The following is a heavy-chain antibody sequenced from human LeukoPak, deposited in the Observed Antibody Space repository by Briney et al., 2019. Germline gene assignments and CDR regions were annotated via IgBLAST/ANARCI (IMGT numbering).Heavy chain of an antibody. CDR2: IRYDGSNK. CDR3: AKDRRAVPAARRLDY. Sequence: GGSLRLSCAASGFTFSSYGMHWVRQAPGKGLEWVAFIRYDGSNKYYADSVKGRFTISRDKSKNTLYLQINSLRAEDTAVYYCAKDRRAVPAARRLDYWGQGTLVTVSS. J-gene: IGHJ4*02. V-gene: IGHV3-30*02. D-gene: IGHD2-2*01. CDR1: GFTFSSYG.